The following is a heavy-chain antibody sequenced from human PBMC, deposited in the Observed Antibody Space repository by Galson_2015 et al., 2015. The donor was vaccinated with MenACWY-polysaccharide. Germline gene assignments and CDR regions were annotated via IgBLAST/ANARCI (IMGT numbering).Heavy chain of an antibody. D-gene: IGHD2-21*01. J-gene: IGHJ4*02. Sequence: SVKVSCKASGYKFTSYDINWVRQATGQGLEWMGWMNPNSGNTGYAQKFQGRVTMTSSSAMTTAYMELSSLRSEDTAVYYCARIIARKYTFADSWGQGTLVTASS. V-gene: IGHV1-8*01. CDR1: GYKFTSYD. CDR2: MNPNSGNT. CDR3: ARIIARKYTFADS.